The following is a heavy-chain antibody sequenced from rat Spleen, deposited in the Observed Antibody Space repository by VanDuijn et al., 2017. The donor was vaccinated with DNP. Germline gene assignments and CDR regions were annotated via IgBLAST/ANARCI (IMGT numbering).Heavy chain of an antibody. V-gene: IGHV2-43*01. D-gene: IGHD1-2*01. J-gene: IGHJ4*01. CDR3: ARAYYSSQIPFTMLVMDA. Sequence: QVQLKESGPGLVQPSQTLSPTCTVSGFSLTSYHVSWVRQPPGKGLEWMGVIWTGGSTAYNSLLQSRLSISRDTSKSQVFLKMSILQTEDTATCYCARAYYSSQIPFTMLVMDAWGQGTSVTVSS. CDR2: IWTGGST. CDR1: GFSLTSYH.